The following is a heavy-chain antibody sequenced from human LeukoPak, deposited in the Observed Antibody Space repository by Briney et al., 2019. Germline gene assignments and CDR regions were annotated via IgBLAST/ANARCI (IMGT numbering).Heavy chain of an antibody. CDR1: GGSFSDYS. D-gene: IGHD3-9*01. CDR3: ARLLDKRYYFDY. J-gene: IGHJ4*02. CDR2: INHSGST. V-gene: IGHV4-34*01. Sequence: SETLSLTCTVYGGSFSDYSWSWIRQPPGKGLEWIGEINHSGSTNYNPSLKSRVTISVDTSKNQFSLKLSSVTAADTAVYYCARLLDKRYYFDYWGQGTLVTVSS.